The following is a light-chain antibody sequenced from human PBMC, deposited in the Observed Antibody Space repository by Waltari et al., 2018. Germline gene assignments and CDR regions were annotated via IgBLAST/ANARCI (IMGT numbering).Light chain of an antibody. CDR2: DAS. J-gene: IGKJ4*01. Sequence: EIVLTQSPATLSLSPGERATLSCSASQSVSSYLAWYQQKPGQAPRLLIYDASNRATGIPARFSGSGSGTDFTLTISSLGPEDFAVYYCQQRSNWPPLTFGGGTKVEIK. CDR1: QSVSSY. V-gene: IGKV3-11*01. CDR3: QQRSNWPPLT.